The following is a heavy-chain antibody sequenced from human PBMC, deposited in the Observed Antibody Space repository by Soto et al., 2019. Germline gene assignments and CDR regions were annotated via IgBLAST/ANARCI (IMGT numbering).Heavy chain of an antibody. J-gene: IGHJ6*02. CDR3: ARHGSSSTSNYYYYGMDV. CDR2: IYPGDSDT. CDR1: GYSFTTYW. Sequence: PGESLKISCKASGYSFTTYWIGWVRQMPGRGLEWMGIIYPGDSDTRYSPSFQGQVTISADKSISTTYLQWSSLKASDTAMYYCARHGSSSTSNYYYYGMDVWGQGTTVTVSS. V-gene: IGHV5-51*01. D-gene: IGHD3-10*01.